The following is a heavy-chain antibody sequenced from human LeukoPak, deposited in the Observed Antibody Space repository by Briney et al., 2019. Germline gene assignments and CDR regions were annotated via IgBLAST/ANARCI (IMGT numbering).Heavy chain of an antibody. CDR3: ARDRMTEYYDYVWGSYRYTGDAFDI. D-gene: IGHD3-16*02. CDR1: GFTFSSYG. V-gene: IGHV3-30*02. J-gene: IGHJ3*02. CDR2: IRYDGSNK. Sequence: GGSLRLSCAASGFTFSSYGMHWVRQAPGKGLEWVAFIRYDGSNKYYADSVKGRFTISRDNSKNTLYLQMNSLRAEDTAVYYCARDRMTEYYDYVWGSYRYTGDAFDIWGQGTMVTVSS.